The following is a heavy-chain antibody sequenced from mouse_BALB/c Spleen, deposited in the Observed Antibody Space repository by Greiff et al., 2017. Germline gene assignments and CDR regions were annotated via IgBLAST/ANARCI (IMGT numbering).Heavy chain of an antibody. J-gene: IGHJ4*01. Sequence: EVKVEESGGGLVKPGGSLKLSCAASGFAFSSYDMSWVRQTPEKRLEWVAYISSGGGSTYYPDTVKGRFTISRDNAKNTLYLQMSSLKSEDTAMYYCARRWLRGGMDYWGQGTSVTVSS. CDR1: GFAFSSYD. V-gene: IGHV5-12-1*01. CDR3: ARRWLRGGMDY. D-gene: IGHD2-2*01. CDR2: ISSGGGST.